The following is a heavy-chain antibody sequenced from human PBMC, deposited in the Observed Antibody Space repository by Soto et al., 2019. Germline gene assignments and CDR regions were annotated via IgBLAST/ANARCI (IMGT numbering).Heavy chain of an antibody. CDR3: VRQGIGALPGLVDL. Sequence: QVQLQASGPGLVKPSDTLSLTCTVSGDSIGTYNWGWIRQPPGKRLEWIGYIYSNGGTSYNPALTSRVTISADTSTKQFSLRLSSVTAADTAVYYCVRQGIGALPGLVDLWGQGTTVTVSS. CDR1: GDSIGTYN. J-gene: IGHJ6*02. CDR2: IYSNGGT. D-gene: IGHD1-26*01. V-gene: IGHV4-59*08.